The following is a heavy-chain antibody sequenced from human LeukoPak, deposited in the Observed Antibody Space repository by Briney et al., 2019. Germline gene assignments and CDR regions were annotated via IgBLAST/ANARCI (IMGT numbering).Heavy chain of an antibody. J-gene: IGHJ6*03. CDR3: ARGNSGYHYYYYYMDV. CDR2: IYSRGTT. CDR1: GDSFSSANNY. V-gene: IGHV4-30-2*01. D-gene: IGHD5-12*01. Sequence: PSETLSLTCSVSGDSFSSANNYWSWIRLPPGKGLEWIGFIYSRGTTFYNPSLKSRVTISVDRSKNQFSLKLSSVTAADTAVYYCARGNSGYHYYYYYMDVWGKGTTVTVSS.